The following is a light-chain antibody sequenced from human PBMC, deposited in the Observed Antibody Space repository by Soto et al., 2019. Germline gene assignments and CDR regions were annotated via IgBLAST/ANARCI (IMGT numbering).Light chain of an antibody. V-gene: IGLV2-14*01. CDR3: SSYTTSSTVV. CDR2: DVN. Sequence: QSALTQPASVSGSPGQSVTISCTGTSSDVGSYNRVSWYQQPPGKAPKLMIYDVNNRPSGVSNRFSGSKSGNTASLTISGLQAEDEADYYCSSYTTSSTVVFGGGTKLTVL. CDR1: SSDVGSYNR. J-gene: IGLJ2*01.